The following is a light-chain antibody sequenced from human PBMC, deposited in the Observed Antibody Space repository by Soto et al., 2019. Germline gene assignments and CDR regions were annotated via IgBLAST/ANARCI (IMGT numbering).Light chain of an antibody. CDR1: SSDISDYNY. Sequence: QSVLTQPASVSGSPGQSITISCTGTSSDISDYNYVSWSQQHPGKAPKLMIYEVSNRPSGVSNRFSGSKSGNTASLTISGPQAEGGADYYRSPYNSSNPWVFGGGTKLTVL. CDR3: SPYNSSNPWV. CDR2: EVS. J-gene: IGLJ3*02. V-gene: IGLV2-14*01.